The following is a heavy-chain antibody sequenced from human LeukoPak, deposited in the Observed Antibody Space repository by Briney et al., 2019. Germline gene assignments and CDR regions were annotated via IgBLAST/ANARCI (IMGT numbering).Heavy chain of an antibody. CDR3: ARVARRIAAAGKGAWFDP. J-gene: IGHJ5*02. CDR2: MNPNSGNT. CDR1: GYTFTSYD. Sequence: ASVKVSCKASGYTFTSYDINWVRQATGQGLEWMGWMNPNSGNTGYAQKFQGRVTMTRNTSISTAYMELSSLRSEDTAVYCCARVARRIAAAGKGAWFDPWGQGTLVTVSS. V-gene: IGHV1-8*01. D-gene: IGHD6-13*01.